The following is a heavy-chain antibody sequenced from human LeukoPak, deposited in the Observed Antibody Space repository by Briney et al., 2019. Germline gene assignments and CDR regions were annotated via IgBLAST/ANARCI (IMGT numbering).Heavy chain of an antibody. Sequence: GGSLRLSCAASGFTFSSYAMSWVRQAPGKGRVWFSAISGSGGSTYYADAVKGRFTISRDNSKNTLYLQMNSLRAEDTAVYYCAKAVVPAAIITNFDYWGQGTLVTVSS. D-gene: IGHD2-2*02. V-gene: IGHV3-23*01. CDR2: ISGSGGST. CDR3: AKAVVPAAIITNFDY. CDR1: GFTFSSYA. J-gene: IGHJ4*02.